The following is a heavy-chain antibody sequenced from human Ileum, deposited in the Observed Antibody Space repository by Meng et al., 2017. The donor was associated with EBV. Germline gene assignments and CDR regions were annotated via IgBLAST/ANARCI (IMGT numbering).Heavy chain of an antibody. CDR2: TSHSGST. V-gene: IGHV4-4*02. CDR3: ASSDYYRSDY. Sequence: QVQVRESGAGLVKPSATLSLTCAVSGGSISRSDWWSWVRQPPGKGLEWIGETSHSGSTNYSPSLKSRVTISLDKSKNQLSLKLNSVTAADTAVYYCASSDYYRSDYWGQGTLVTVSS. CDR1: GGSISRSDW. D-gene: IGHD3-22*01. J-gene: IGHJ4*02.